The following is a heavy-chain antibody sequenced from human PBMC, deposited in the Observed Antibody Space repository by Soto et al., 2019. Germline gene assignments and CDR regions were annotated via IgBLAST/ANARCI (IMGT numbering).Heavy chain of an antibody. J-gene: IGHJ4*02. CDR2: MSYDGTKQ. Sequence: QVQLVESGGGVFQPGRSLRLSCAASGFTFSTYGMHWVRRAPGKGLEWVAAMSYDGTKQYYVDSVKGRFTISRDNSRNTLFLQLNSLRDEDTAVYYCAKEYGSTWIDHWGQGTPVTVSS. D-gene: IGHD6-13*01. V-gene: IGHV3-30*18. CDR1: GFTFSTYG. CDR3: AKEYGSTWIDH.